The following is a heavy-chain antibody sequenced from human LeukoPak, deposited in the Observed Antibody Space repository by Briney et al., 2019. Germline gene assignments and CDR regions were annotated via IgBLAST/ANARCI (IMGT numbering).Heavy chain of an antibody. CDR1: GGSISSGDYY. CDR3: ARVDSSSWYGNYYYYMDV. J-gene: IGHJ6*03. D-gene: IGHD6-13*01. CDR2: IYYSGST. V-gene: IGHV4-30-4*02. Sequence: SETLSLTCTVSGGSISSGDYYWSWIRQPPGKGLEWIGYIYYSGSTYYNPSLKSRVTISVDTSKNQFSLKLSSVTAADTAVYYCARVDSSSWYGNYYYYMDVWGKGTTVTVSS.